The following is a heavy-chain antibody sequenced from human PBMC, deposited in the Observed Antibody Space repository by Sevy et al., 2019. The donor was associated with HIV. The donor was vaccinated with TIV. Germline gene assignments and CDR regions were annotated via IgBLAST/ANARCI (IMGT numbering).Heavy chain of an antibody. J-gene: IGHJ4*02. CDR2: IYPGDSDT. CDR1: GYIFTSYW. Sequence: GESLKISCKGSGYIFTSYWIGWVRQMPGKGLEWMGIIYPGDSDTRYSPSFQGQVTISADKSISTAYLQWSSLKASDTAMYYCAGHLEPSYKVVAATSFDYWGQGTLVTVSS. CDR3: AGHLEPSYKVVAATSFDY. D-gene: IGHD2-15*01. V-gene: IGHV5-51*01.